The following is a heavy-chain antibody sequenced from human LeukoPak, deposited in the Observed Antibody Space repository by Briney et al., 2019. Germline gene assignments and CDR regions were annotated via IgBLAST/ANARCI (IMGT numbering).Heavy chain of an antibody. CDR2: ISGSGGST. CDR1: GFTFSSYA. Sequence: GGSLRLSCAASGFTFSSYAMSWVRQAPGKGLEWVSAISGSGGSTYYADSVKGRFTISRDNAKNSLYLQMNSLRAEDTALYYCAKDDSPHFDWLFDYWGQGTLVTVSS. J-gene: IGHJ4*02. D-gene: IGHD3-9*01. V-gene: IGHV3-23*01. CDR3: AKDDSPHFDWLFDY.